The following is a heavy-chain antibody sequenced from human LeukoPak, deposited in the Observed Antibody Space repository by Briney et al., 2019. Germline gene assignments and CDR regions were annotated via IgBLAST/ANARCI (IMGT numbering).Heavy chain of an antibody. J-gene: IGHJ5*02. V-gene: IGHV5-51*01. CDR2: IYPGDSDT. CDR1: GYDFTEFW. Sequence: GESLKISCKASGYDFTEFWIGWVRQVPGKGLESLGIIYPGDSDTIYSPSFQGHVTISVDKTVSVVYLQWSSLKASDSAMYYCARRSGGIYNWFDPWGQGTLVTVSS. CDR3: ARRSGGIYNWFDP. D-gene: IGHD4-23*01.